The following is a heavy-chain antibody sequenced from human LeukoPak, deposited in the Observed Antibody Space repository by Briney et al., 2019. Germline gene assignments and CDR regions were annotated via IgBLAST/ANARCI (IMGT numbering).Heavy chain of an antibody. Sequence: ASVKVSCKASGYTFTSYYMHWVRQAPGQGLEWMGIINPSGGSTSYAQKFQGRVTMTEDTSTDTAYMELSSLRSEDTAVYYCATSYYDSSGYYYHYMDVWGKGTTVTVSS. D-gene: IGHD3-22*01. CDR2: INPSGGST. V-gene: IGHV1-46*01. J-gene: IGHJ6*03. CDR3: ATSYYDSSGYYYHYMDV. CDR1: GYTFTSYY.